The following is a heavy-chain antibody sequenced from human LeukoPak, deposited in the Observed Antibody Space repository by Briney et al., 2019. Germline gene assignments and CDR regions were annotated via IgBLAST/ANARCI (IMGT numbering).Heavy chain of an antibody. Sequence: GESLKISCKGSGYNFTNYWITWVRQMPGKGLEWMGIIYPGDSDTRYSPSFQGQVTISADRSINTAYLQWSSLKASDTAMYYCARGFNWFDPWGQGTLVTVSS. J-gene: IGHJ5*02. CDR1: GYNFTNYW. CDR2: IYPGDSDT. CDR3: ARGFNWFDP. V-gene: IGHV5-51*01.